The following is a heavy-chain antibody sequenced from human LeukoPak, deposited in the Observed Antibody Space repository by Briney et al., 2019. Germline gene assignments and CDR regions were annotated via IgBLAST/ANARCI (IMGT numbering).Heavy chain of an antibody. D-gene: IGHD3-10*01. J-gene: IGHJ6*02. CDR1: GYTFTSYD. CDR3: ARGGITMVRGVITNLGYYYGTDV. Sequence: ASVKVSCKASGYTFTSYDINWVRQATGQGLEWMGWMNPNSGNTGYAQKFQGRVTMTRNTSISTAYMELSSLRSEDTAVYYCARGGITMVRGVITNLGYYYGTDVWGQGTTDTVSS. CDR2: MNPNSGNT. V-gene: IGHV1-8*01.